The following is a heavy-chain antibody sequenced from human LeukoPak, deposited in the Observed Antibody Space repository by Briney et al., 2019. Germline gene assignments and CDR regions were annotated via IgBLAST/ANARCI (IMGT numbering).Heavy chain of an antibody. D-gene: IGHD5-12*01. CDR2: ISNSGGRT. CDR3: AKSYNGYESRPDY. CDR1: GFTFSSYA. V-gene: IGHV3-23*01. Sequence: GGSLRLSCAASGFTFSSYAMTWVRQAPGKGLEWVSSISNSGGRTFYTDSVKGRFTISRDNSKITLYLQMNSLRAEDTAVYYCAKSYNGYESRPDYWGQGTLVTVSS. J-gene: IGHJ4*02.